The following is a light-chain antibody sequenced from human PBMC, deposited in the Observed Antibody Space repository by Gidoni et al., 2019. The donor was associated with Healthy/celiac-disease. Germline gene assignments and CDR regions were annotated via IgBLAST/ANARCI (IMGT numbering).Light chain of an antibody. Sequence: SYELTQPPSVSVSTGQTASITCSGDQLGDKYACWYQQKPGQSPVLVIYQDSKRPSGIPERFSGSNSGNTATLTISGTQAMDEADYYCQAWDSSTAFYVFGTGTKVTVL. J-gene: IGLJ1*01. CDR1: QLGDKY. CDR2: QDS. CDR3: QAWDSSTAFYV. V-gene: IGLV3-1*01.